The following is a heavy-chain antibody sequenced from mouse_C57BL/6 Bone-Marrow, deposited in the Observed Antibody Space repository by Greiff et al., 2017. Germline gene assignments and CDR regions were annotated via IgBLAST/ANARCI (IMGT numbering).Heavy chain of an antibody. D-gene: IGHD2-3*01. J-gene: IGHJ2*01. CDR1: GFNIKDDY. Sequence: EVQLQQSGAELVRPGASVKLSCTASGFNIKDDYIHWVKQRPEQGLEWIGWIDPEIGDTEYAPKFPGKATITSDTSSNTAYLQLSSLTSEDTAVYYCSSFDGNYFDFWGQGTPLTVAS. V-gene: IGHV14-4*01. CDR3: SSFDGNYFDF. CDR2: IDPEIGDT.